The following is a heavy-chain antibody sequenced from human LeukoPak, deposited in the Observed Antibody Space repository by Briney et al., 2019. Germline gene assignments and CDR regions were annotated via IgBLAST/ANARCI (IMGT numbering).Heavy chain of an antibody. J-gene: IGHJ4*02. CDR1: GYTFTGYY. CDR2: INPNSGGT. D-gene: IGHD2-2*01. Sequence: AASVKVSCKASGYTFTGYYMHWVRQAPGQGLEWMGWINPNSGGTNYAQKFQGRVTMTRDTSISTAYMELSRLRSDDTAVYYCARDYCSSTGCYGKLDYWGQGTLVTVSS. CDR3: ARDYCSSTGCYGKLDY. V-gene: IGHV1-2*02.